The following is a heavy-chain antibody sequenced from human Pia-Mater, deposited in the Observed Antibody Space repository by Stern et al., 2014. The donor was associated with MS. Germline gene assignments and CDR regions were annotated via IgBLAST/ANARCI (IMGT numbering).Heavy chain of an antibody. J-gene: IGHJ4*02. D-gene: IGHD1-14*01. CDR1: GFKFSIYW. Sequence: EVQLVESGAELIRPGESLKISCKGSGFKFSIYWIAWVRQMPGKGLEWMGIIYPGDSDTRYSPSFQGQVTMSADKSTSTAYLQSXXXXASDTAMYFCARQTTAWASDVWGQGTLVTV. V-gene: IGHV5-51*01. CDR2: IYPGDSDT. CDR3: ARQTTAWASDV.